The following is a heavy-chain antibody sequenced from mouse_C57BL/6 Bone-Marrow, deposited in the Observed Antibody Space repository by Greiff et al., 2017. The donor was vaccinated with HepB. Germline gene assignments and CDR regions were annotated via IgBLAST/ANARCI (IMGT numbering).Heavy chain of an antibody. CDR3: ARGRGGSEDY. Sequence: VQLQQPGAEPVRPGTSVKLSCKASGYTFTSYWMHWVKQRPGQGLEWIGVIDPSDSYTNYNQKFKGKATLTVDTSSSTAYMQLSSLTSEDSAVYYCARGRGGSEDYWGQGTTLTVSS. D-gene: IGHD1-1*02. J-gene: IGHJ2*01. V-gene: IGHV1-59*01. CDR2: IDPSDSYT. CDR1: GYTFTSYW.